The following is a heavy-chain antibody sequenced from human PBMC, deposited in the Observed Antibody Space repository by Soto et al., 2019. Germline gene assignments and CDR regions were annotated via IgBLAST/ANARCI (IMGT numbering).Heavy chain of an antibody. D-gene: IGHD3-22*01. V-gene: IGHV4-61*01. Sequence: SETLSLTYTVSGDSATSVSDYWSWLPHRGGKGLEWIGYIYCSGSADYNPSLGSRVTISIDTSKSQFSLKLTSVTAADTAVYYCARDGHYASRPYGMVVWGQGTTVTVSS. J-gene: IGHJ6*02. CDR1: GDSATSVSDY. CDR2: IYCSGSA. CDR3: ARDGHYASRPYGMVV.